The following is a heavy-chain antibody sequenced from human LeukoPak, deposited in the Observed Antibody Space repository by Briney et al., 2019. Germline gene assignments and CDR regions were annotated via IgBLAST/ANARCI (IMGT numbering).Heavy chain of an antibody. CDR3: ATGGGSGWYENWFDP. D-gene: IGHD6-19*01. Sequence: PSETLSLTCTVSGGSISSYYWSWIRQPAGKGLEWIGRIYTSGSTNHNPSLKSRVTISVDTSKNQFSLKLSSVTAADTAVYYCATGGGSGWYENWFDPWGQGTLVTVSS. CDR2: IYTSGST. V-gene: IGHV4-4*07. CDR1: GGSISSYY. J-gene: IGHJ5*02.